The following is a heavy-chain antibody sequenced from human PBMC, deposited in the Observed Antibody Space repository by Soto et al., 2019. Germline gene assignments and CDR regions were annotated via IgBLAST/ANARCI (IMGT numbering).Heavy chain of an antibody. D-gene: IGHD2-15*01. J-gene: IGHJ5*02. CDR2: ISGSGDRT. V-gene: IGHV3-23*01. Sequence: EVQLLESGGGLVQPGGSLRLSCTSSTFTFTTYAMSWVRQAPGQGLEWVSAISGSGDRTFYADSLKGRFTISRDNSKNTLYLQRNCLRVEDTAIYYCAKGLSGSSPYNWFDPWGQGTLVTVSS. CDR3: AKGLSGSSPYNWFDP. CDR1: TFTFTTYA.